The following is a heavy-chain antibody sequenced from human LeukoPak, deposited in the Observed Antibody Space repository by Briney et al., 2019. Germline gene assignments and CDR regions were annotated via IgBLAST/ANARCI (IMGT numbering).Heavy chain of an antibody. CDR3: ARRLRGYSYGIDY. D-gene: IGHD5-18*01. CDR1: GGSISSSSYY. J-gene: IGHJ4*02. Sequence: SKTLSLTCTVSGGSISSSSYYWGWIRQPPGKGLEWIGSIYYSGSTYYNPPLKSRVTISVDTSKNQFSLKLSSVTAADTAVYYCARRLRGYSYGIDYWGQGTLVTVSS. CDR2: IYYSGST. V-gene: IGHV4-39*01.